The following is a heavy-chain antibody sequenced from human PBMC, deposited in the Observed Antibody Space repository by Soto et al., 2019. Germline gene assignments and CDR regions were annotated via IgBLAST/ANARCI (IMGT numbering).Heavy chain of an antibody. CDR2: IKQDGSEK. V-gene: IGHV3-7*01. Sequence: GGSLRLSCAASGFTFSSYWMSWFRQAPGKGLEWVANIKQDGSEKYYVDSVKGRFTISRDNAKNSLYLQMNSLRAEDTAVYYCARLGYCTNGVCLYGMDVWGQGTTVTVSS. CDR1: GFTFSSYW. J-gene: IGHJ6*02. D-gene: IGHD2-8*01. CDR3: ARLGYCTNGVCLYGMDV.